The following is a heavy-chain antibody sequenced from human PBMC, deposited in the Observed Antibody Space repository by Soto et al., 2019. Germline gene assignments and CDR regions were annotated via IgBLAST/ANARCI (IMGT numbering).Heavy chain of an antibody. CDR3: AKGSYHDARSGFDTPGMYYGYFGWDV. J-gene: IGHJ6*02. CDR1: GYTFNNYA. D-gene: IGHD3-22*01. V-gene: IGHV1-69*13. Sequence: SVEVSCKASGYTFNNYAISWVRQAPGQGLEWVGGIIPKFDATNSAQRFQGRVTITADESTSTAYMELSRLRSEDTAVYYCAKGSYHDARSGFDTPGMYYGYFGWDVWGQGSTVSSP. CDR2: IIPKFDAT.